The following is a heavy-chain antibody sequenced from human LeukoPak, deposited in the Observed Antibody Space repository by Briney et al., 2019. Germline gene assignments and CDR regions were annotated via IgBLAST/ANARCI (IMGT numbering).Heavy chain of an antibody. V-gene: IGHV3-11*04. CDR3: ARERPNAAVALEY. Sequence: PGGSRRLSWAVAGFTFSDYYVSWIRQAPGEGLGWVSYISSSGSTIYYADSVEGRFTISRNNAKISLYMQRNGLRVDDTAVYYCARERPNAAVALEYWGQGTLVTVSS. D-gene: IGHD6-19*01. CDR1: GFTFSDYY. CDR2: ISSSGSTI. J-gene: IGHJ4*02.